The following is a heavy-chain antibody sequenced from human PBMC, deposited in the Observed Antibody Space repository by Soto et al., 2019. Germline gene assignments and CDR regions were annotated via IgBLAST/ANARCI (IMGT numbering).Heavy chain of an antibody. CDR3: AKDYLWTGFDP. CDR2: VYYSGTT. Sequence: ASETLSLTCTVSNGSISTYYWSWVRQAPGKGLDWIGYVYYSGTTNYNPSLKSRVTISVDTSKNQFSLKLKSVTAADTAVYYCAKDYLWTGFDPWGQGILVTVSS. D-gene: IGHD2-21*01. V-gene: IGHV4-59*01. J-gene: IGHJ5*02. CDR1: NGSISTYY.